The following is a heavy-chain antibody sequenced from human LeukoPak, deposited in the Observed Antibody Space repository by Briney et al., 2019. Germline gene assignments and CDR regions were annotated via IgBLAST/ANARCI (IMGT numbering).Heavy chain of an antibody. CDR2: INPTAGNT. Sequence: ASVKVSCKASGYTFSNYYLHWVRQAPGQGLEWMGLINPTAGNTYYAQRFQGRVTMTRNTSTSTVYMELSSLRSEDTAVYYCARIRDGYNDAYDIWGQGTMVIVPS. J-gene: IGHJ3*02. D-gene: IGHD5-24*01. CDR3: ARIRDGYNDAYDI. V-gene: IGHV1-46*01. CDR1: GYTFSNYY.